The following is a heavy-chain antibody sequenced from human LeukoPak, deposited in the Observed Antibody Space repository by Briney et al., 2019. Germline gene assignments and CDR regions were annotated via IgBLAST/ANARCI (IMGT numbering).Heavy chain of an antibody. D-gene: IGHD5-24*01. CDR2: VSHDGRNQ. CDR1: GFTFSSYG. V-gene: IGHV3-30*03. J-gene: IGHJ4*02. CDR3: GRDPSARVTIDF. Sequence: GGSLRLSCAASGFTFSSYGMHWVRQAPGKGLEWVAIVSHDGRNQYYAESVKGRFTISRDSSKNTVSLQMNSLRAGDSALYYCGRDPSARVTIDFWGQGTLVTVSS.